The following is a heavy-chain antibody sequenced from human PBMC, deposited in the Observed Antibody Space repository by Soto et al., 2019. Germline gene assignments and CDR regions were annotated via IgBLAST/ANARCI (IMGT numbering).Heavy chain of an antibody. J-gene: IGHJ4*02. D-gene: IGHD1-26*01. CDR3: ATIVGANDY. CDR2: IYSSGSA. V-gene: IGHV4-4*07. Sequence: PSETRSLTCTVSGGSIYTYSWTWLRQPAGKGLEWIGHIYSSGSANYNPSLKSRVSMSVDTSKNQFSLKLNSVTAADTAVYYCATIVGANDYWGQGALVTVSS. CDR1: GGSIYTYS.